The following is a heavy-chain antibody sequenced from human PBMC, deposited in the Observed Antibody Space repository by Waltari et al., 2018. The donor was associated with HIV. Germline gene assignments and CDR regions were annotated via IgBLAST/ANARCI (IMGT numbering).Heavy chain of an antibody. CDR2: IIPIFGTA. J-gene: IGHJ4*02. V-gene: IGHV1-69*13. CDR3: ARVRESKRALYSGSPRGYF. CDR1: GGTFSSYA. Sequence: QVQLVQSGAAVKKPGSSVKVSCKASGGTFSSYAISWVRPDPGQGLEWMGGIIPIFGTANYAQKFQGRVTITADESTSTAYMELSSLRSEDTAVYYCARVRESKRALYSGSPRGYFWGQGTLVTVSS. D-gene: IGHD1-26*01.